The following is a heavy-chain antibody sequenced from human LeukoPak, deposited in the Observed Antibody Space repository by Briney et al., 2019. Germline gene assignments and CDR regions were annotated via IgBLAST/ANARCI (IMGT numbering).Heavy chain of an antibody. CDR1: GFTFGDYA. V-gene: IGHV3-49*04. CDR2: IRSKAYGGTT. J-gene: IGHJ4*02. Sequence: GGSLRLSCTASGFTFGDYAMSWVRQAPGKGLEWVGFIRSKAYGGTTEYAASVKGRFTISRDDSKSIAYLQVNSLKTEDTAVYYCTRSYSSGWYYFDYWGQGTLVTVSS. CDR3: TRSYSSGWYYFDY. D-gene: IGHD6-19*01.